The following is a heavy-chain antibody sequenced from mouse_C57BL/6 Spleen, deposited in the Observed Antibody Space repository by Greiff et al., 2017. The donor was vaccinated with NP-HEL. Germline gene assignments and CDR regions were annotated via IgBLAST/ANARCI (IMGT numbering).Heavy chain of an antibody. CDR2: IYPGSGST. CDR1: GYTFTSYW. Sequence: QVQLQQPGAELVKPGASVKMSCKASGYTFTSYWITWVKQRPGQGLEWIGDIYPGSGSTNYNEKFKSKATLTVDTSSSTAYMQLSSLPSEDSAVDYCARQDYSNFWFAYWGQGTLVTVSA. V-gene: IGHV1-55*01. J-gene: IGHJ3*01. D-gene: IGHD2-5*01. CDR3: ARQDYSNFWFAY.